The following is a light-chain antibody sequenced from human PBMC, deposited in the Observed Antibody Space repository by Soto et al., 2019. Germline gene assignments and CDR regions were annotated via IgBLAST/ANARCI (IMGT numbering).Light chain of an antibody. V-gene: IGKV3-20*01. CDR3: QQYGSSPRT. Sequence: EIVLTQSPATLSLSPGERATLSCRASQTVSRNYVAWYRQKPGQAPWLLIYGASNRAGGVPDRFSGSGSGSDFTLTISRLEPEDFAVYYCQQYGSSPRTFGQGTKVDIK. J-gene: IGKJ1*01. CDR1: QTVSRNY. CDR2: GAS.